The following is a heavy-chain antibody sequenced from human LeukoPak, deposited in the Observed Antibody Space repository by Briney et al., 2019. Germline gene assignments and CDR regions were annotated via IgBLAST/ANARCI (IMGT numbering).Heavy chain of an antibody. V-gene: IGHV1-2*02. CDR3: ASSSYPFDAFDV. CDR1: GYTYTVYY. J-gene: IGHJ3*01. Sequence: ASVTVSFQGSGYTYTVYYMHWVRQAPGQGLEWMGWIRPNSGDTNYAQKFQGRVTMTRDTSINTAYMELSRLTSDDTAVYFCASSSYPFDAFDVWGQGTMVTVSS. CDR2: IRPNSGDT. D-gene: IGHD2/OR15-2a*01.